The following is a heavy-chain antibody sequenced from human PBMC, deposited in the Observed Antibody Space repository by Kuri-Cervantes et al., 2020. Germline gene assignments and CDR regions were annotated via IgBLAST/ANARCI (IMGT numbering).Heavy chain of an antibody. J-gene: IGHJ4*02. Sequence: GESLKISCAASGFSFSSYWMSWVRQAPGKGLEWVANIKQEGSEKYYVDSVKGRCTISRDNAKNSLYLQMNSLRAEDTAVYYCARLLRLQFGSELYYFDYWGQGTLVTVSS. CDR1: GFSFSSYW. V-gene: IGHV3-7*01. D-gene: IGHD5-12*01. CDR3: ARLLRLQFGSELYYFDY. CDR2: IKQEGSEK.